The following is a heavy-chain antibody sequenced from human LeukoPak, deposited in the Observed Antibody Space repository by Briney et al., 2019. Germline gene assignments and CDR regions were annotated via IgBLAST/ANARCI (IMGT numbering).Heavy chain of an antibody. CDR2: IYYSGST. CDR3: ATRRALRGVVY. CDR1: GGSISSYY. J-gene: IGHJ4*02. V-gene: IGHV4-59*12. Sequence: SETLSLTCTVSGGSISSYYWSWIRQPPGRGLDLIGSIYYSGSTNYNPSLKSRVTISVDTSKNQFSLKLSSVTAADTAVYYCATRRALRGVVYWGQGTLVTVSS. D-gene: IGHD3-10*01.